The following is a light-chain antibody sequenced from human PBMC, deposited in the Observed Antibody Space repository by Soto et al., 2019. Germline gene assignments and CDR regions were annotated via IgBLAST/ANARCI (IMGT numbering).Light chain of an antibody. CDR1: QSVSSY. CDR3: KHRSNASPLT. CDR2: DAS. Sequence: QSPATLSLSPGERATLSCRASQSVSSYLAWYQQKPGQAPRLLIYDASNRATGIPARFSGSGSGTDFTLTISSLEPENFDVYYCKHRSNASPLTCGQGPRLYIK. V-gene: IGKV3-11*01. J-gene: IGKJ5*01.